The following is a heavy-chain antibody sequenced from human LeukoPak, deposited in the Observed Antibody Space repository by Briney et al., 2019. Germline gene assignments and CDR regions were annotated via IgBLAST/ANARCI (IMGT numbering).Heavy chain of an antibody. CDR1: GFTFSSYS. J-gene: IGHJ4*02. D-gene: IGHD6-13*01. Sequence: GGSLRLSCAASGFTFSSYSMNWVRQAPGKGLEWVSSISSSSSYIYYADSVKGRFTISRDNAKNSLYLQMNSLRAEDTAVYYCARARGSSWSDTHFDYWGQGTLVTVSS. CDR3: ARARGSSWSDTHFDY. CDR2: ISSSSSYI. V-gene: IGHV3-21*01.